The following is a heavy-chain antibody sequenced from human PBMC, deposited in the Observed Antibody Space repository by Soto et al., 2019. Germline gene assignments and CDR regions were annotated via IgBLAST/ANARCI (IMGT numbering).Heavy chain of an antibody. CDR3: ARHIAVLRTRGFDY. CDR2: IYHSGTT. CDR1: GGSISTNW. D-gene: IGHD6-19*01. Sequence: QVQLQESGPGLVKPSGTLSLTCAVSGGSISTNWWSWVRQPPGKGLEWIGEIYHSGTTKYNPSLWSRVTISLDKSENQFSLNLNSVTAADTAIYYCARHIAVLRTRGFDYWGQGILVSVSS. V-gene: IGHV4-4*02. J-gene: IGHJ4*02.